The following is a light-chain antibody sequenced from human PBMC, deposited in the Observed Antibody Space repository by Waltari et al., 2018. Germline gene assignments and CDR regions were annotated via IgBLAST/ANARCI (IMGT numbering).Light chain of an antibody. CDR2: GAS. J-gene: IGKJ1*01. CDR1: QSVSSN. V-gene: IGKV3-15*01. Sequence: EIVMTQSPATLSVSTGERATLSCRASQSVSSNLAWYQQKPGQAPRLLNYGASTRATGIPARFSGSGSGTEFTLTISSMQSEDFAVYYCQQYNNWPKTFGQGTKVEIK. CDR3: QQYNNWPKT.